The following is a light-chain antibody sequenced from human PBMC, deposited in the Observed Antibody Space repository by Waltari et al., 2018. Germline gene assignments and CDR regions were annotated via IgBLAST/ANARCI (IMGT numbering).Light chain of an antibody. J-gene: IGKJ4*02. CDR2: AAS. CDR3: QHLSGYLGT. CDR1: QDIRTY. Sequence: DIQLTQSPSFLSASVGDSVPVTCRASQDIRTYLAWYQQKPGTAPKLLIFAASTLQSGVPSRFSGSGSGTEFTLAISSLQPEDFATYYCQHLSGYLGTFGGGTKVDIK. V-gene: IGKV1-9*01.